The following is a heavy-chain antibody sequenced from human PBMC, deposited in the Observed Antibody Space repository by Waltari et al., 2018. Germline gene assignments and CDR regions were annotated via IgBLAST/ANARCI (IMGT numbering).Heavy chain of an antibody. J-gene: IGHJ3*02. D-gene: IGHD3-22*01. V-gene: IGHV3-7*03. CDR2: IRKDGSVT. Sequence: EVQLVESGGGLVQPGGSQRLSCVASGFSLSTFWMAWVRQAPGKGLEWVANIRKDGSVTHYVDSVKGRFTISRDNARNSLYLQMNTLSAEDTAIYYCARDGNNYDGSAYYDVFDIWGQGTMVTGSS. CDR3: ARDGNNYDGSAYYDVFDI. CDR1: GFSLSTFW.